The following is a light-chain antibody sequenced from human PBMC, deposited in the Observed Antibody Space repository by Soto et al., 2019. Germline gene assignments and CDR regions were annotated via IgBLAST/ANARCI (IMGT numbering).Light chain of an antibody. J-gene: IGLJ2*01. CDR2: EAT. CDR3: CSYVGTRL. V-gene: IGLV2-23*01. CDR1: SSDIGSYNL. Sequence: QSALTQPASVSGSPGQSITISCTGTSSDIGSYNLVSWYQQHPGKAPKLLIYEATKRPSGVSNRFSASKSGNTASLTISGLQAEDEADYYCCSYVGTRLFGGGTKLTVL.